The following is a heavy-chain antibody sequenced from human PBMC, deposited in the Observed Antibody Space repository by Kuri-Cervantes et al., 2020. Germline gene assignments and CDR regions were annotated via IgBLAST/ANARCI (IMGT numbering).Heavy chain of an antibody. CDR3: AKSPYYYYHYMDV. V-gene: IGHV3-23*01. CDR1: GFTFSSYA. CDR2: ISGSGGST. Sequence: GESLKISCAASGFTFSSYAMSWVRQAPGKGLEWVSAISGSGGSTYYADSVKGRFTISRDNSKNTLYLQMNSLRAVDTAVFYCAKSPYYYYHYMDVWGKGTTVTVSS. J-gene: IGHJ6*03.